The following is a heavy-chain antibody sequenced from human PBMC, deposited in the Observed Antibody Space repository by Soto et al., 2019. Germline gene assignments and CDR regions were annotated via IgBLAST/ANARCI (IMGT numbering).Heavy chain of an antibody. J-gene: IGHJ4*02. CDR3: ARLGTFAGDPFDY. V-gene: IGHV4-39*01. D-gene: IGHD3-16*01. Sequence: SETLSLTCTVSGGSISSSSYYWGWIRQPPGKGLEWIGSIYYSGSTYYNPSLKSRVTISEDTSKNQFTLKLSSVTAADTAVYYCARLGTFAGDPFDYWGQGTLVTVSS. CDR1: GGSISSSSYY. CDR2: IYYSGST.